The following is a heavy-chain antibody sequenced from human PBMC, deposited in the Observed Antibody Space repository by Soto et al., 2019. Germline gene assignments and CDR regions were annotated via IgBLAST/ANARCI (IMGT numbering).Heavy chain of an antibody. CDR1: GYSFTSYS. CDR3: ARHGNYDFWSGFNWFDP. V-gene: IGHV5-51*01. CDR2: IYPGDSDT. J-gene: IGHJ5*02. D-gene: IGHD3-3*01. Sequence: GESLKISCRGSGYSFTSYSFDWVRQMPGKGLEWMGIIYPGDSDTRYSPSFQGQVTISADKSISTAYLQWSSLKASDTAMYYCARHGNYDFWSGFNWFDPWGQGTQVTAPQ.